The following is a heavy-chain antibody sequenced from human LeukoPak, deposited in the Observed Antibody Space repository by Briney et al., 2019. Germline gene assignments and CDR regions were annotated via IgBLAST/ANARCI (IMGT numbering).Heavy chain of an antibody. CDR1: GGSISSSSYY. D-gene: IGHD4-11*01. Sequence: SETLSLTCTVSGGSISSSSYYWGWIRQPPGKGLEWIGSIYYSGSTYYNPSLKSRVTISVDTSKYQFSLKLSSVTAADTAVYYCARVPDSNYPYYFDYWGQGTLVTVSS. J-gene: IGHJ4*02. V-gene: IGHV4-39*07. CDR2: IYYSGST. CDR3: ARVPDSNYPYYFDY.